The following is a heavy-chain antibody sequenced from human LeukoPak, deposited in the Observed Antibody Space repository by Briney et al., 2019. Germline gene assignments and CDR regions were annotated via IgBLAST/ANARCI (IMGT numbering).Heavy chain of an antibody. D-gene: IGHD1-26*01. V-gene: IGHV4-38-2*01. CDR1: GYSISSGYY. J-gene: IGHJ4*02. CDR2: IYHTEST. Sequence: SETLSLTCAVSGYSISSGYYWGWIRQPPGKGLEWIGSIYHTESTYYNPSFKSRVIISVDTSKNYFSLKLSSVTAADTAVYYCARHSYSGRYLYHFDYWGQGTLVTVSS. CDR3: ARHSYSGRYLYHFDY.